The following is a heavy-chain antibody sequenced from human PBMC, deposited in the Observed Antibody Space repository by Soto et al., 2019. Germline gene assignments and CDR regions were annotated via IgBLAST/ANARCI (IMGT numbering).Heavy chain of an antibody. CDR3: ARSLYYYDSSGYPSLDY. Sequence: PSETLSLTCTVSGGSISSGDDYWSWIRQPPGKGLEWIGYIYYSGSTYYNPSLKSRVTISVDTSKNQFSLKLSSVTAADTAVYYCARSLYYYDSSGYPSLDYRGQGTLVTVSS. V-gene: IGHV4-30-4*01. CDR1: GGSISSGDDY. CDR2: IYYSGST. J-gene: IGHJ4*02. D-gene: IGHD3-22*01.